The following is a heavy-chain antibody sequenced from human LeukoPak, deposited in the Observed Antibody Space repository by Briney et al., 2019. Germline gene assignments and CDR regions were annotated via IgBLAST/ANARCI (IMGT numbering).Heavy chain of an antibody. D-gene: IGHD3-10*01. CDR3: ARLRGAYGSGTAYYFDY. V-gene: IGHV4-59*01. J-gene: IGHJ4*02. CDR2: AADSGST. CDR1: GDSMSDYF. Sequence: SETLSLTCTVSGDSMSDYFWTWIRQPPGKGLEWIGYAADSGSTNYSPSLKSRVTISVDMSRNQFSLKVYSMTAADTAVYYCARLRGAYGSGTAYYFDYWGQGTQVTVSS.